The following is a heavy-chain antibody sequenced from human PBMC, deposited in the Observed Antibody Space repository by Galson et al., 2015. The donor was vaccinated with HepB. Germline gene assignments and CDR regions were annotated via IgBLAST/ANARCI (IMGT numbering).Heavy chain of an antibody. CDR2: ISYDGSNK. Sequence: SLRLSCAASGFTFSSYAMHWVRQAPGKGLEWVAVISYDGSNKYYADSVKGRFTISRDNSKNTLYLQMNSLRAEDTAVYYCARANYGGWSPPEVAFDTWGQGTMVTVSS. CDR3: ARANYGGWSPPEVAFDT. V-gene: IGHV3-30*04. J-gene: IGHJ3*02. CDR1: GFTFSSYA. D-gene: IGHD4/OR15-4a*01.